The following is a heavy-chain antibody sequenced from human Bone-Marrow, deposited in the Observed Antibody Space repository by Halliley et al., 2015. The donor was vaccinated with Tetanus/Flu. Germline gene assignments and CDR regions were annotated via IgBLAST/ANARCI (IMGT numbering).Heavy chain of an antibody. CDR2: VFPDDSDT. CDR1: GYSFTAYW. J-gene: IGHJ4*02. V-gene: IGHV5-51*01. Sequence: QLVQSGAEVKKPGESLKISCKASGYSFTAYWLGWVRHMPGEGLEWMGIVFPDDSDTRYSPSFEGHITISADKSITTAFLQWNSLKASDTAIYYWARGGGNWEPFTYWGQGTLVTVSS. CDR3: ARGGGNWEPFTY. D-gene: IGHD1-1*01.